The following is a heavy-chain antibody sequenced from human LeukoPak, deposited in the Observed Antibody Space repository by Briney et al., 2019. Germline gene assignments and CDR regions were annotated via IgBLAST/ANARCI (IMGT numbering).Heavy chain of an antibody. J-gene: IGHJ4*02. Sequence: ASVKVSCKASGYTFTSYDINWVRQATGQGPEWMGRMNPSSGNTGYAQRFQGRVTMTRDTSTNTAYLELSSLRSDDTAVYYCAAHTYYYSSGSFAYWGQGTLVTVSS. V-gene: IGHV1-8*01. CDR2: MNPSSGNT. CDR3: AAHTYYYSSGSFAY. D-gene: IGHD3-10*01. CDR1: GYTFTSYD.